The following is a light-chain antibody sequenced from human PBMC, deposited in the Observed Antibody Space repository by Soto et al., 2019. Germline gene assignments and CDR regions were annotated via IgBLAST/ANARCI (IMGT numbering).Light chain of an antibody. V-gene: IGLV2-14*01. CDR2: EVR. J-gene: IGLJ2*01. CDR3: SSYTSNNTVV. CDR1: SSDVGGYNY. Sequence: QSALTQPASVSGSPGQSITVSCTGTSSDVGGYNYVSWYQHHLGEAPRLLLFEVRNRPSGVSNRFSGSKSGNTASLTISGLQAEDEADYYCSSYTSNNTVVFGGGTQLTVL.